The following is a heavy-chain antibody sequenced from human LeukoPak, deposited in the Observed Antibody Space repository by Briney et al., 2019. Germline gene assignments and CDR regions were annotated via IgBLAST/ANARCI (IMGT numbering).Heavy chain of an antibody. Sequence: PSETLSLTCTVSGGSISSSSYYWGWIRQPPGQGLEWIGSIYYSGSTYYNPSLKSRVTISVDTSKNQFSLKLSSVTAADTAVYYCARAYYYDLYYFGYWGQGTLVTVSS. CDR3: ARAYYYDLYYFGY. CDR2: IYYSGST. CDR1: GGSISSSSYY. V-gene: IGHV4-39*07. J-gene: IGHJ4*02. D-gene: IGHD3-22*01.